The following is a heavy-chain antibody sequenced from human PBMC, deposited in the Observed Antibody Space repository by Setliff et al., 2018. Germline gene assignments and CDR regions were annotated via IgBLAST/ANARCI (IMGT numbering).Heavy chain of an antibody. D-gene: IGHD5-12*01. J-gene: IGHJ4*02. V-gene: IGHV4-61*08. CDR1: GGSISSGGYY. Sequence: SETLSLTCTVSGGSISSGGYYWSWIRQHPGKGLEWIGYIYYIGSTDYNPSLKSRVTISLDTSKNQFSLRLISVTAADTAVYYCARGGTFRYFDYWGQGTPVTVSS. CDR3: ARGGTFRYFDY. CDR2: IYYIGST.